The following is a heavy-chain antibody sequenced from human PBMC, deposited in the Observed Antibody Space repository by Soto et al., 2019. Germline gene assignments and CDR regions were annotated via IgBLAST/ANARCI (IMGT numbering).Heavy chain of an antibody. J-gene: IGHJ4*02. Sequence: AASVKVSCKASGYTFTSYGISWVRQAPGQGLEWMGWISTYNGNTNYAQMLQGRVTMTTDTSTSTAYMEVRSLRSDDTAVYYCARDSGSSFDYWGQGTLVTVSS. V-gene: IGHV1-18*01. CDR1: GYTFTSYG. D-gene: IGHD6-13*01. CDR3: ARDSGSSFDY. CDR2: ISTYNGNT.